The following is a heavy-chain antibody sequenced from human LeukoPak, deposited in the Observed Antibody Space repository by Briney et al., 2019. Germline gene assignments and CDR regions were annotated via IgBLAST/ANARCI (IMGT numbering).Heavy chain of an antibody. CDR3: ARAAAGTSPPVDY. CDR2: IYSGGST. Sequence: GGSLRLSCAASGFTVSSNYMSWVRQAPGKGLEWVSVIYSGGSTYYADSVKGGFTISRDNAKNCLYLQMNSLRAEDTALYYCARAAAGTSPPVDYWGQGTLVTVSS. J-gene: IGHJ4*02. CDR1: GFTVSSNY. D-gene: IGHD6-13*01. V-gene: IGHV3-53*01.